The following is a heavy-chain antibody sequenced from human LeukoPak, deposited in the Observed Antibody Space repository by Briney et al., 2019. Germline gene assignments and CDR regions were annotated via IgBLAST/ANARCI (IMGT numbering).Heavy chain of an antibody. CDR3: ARVLYDYYFDF. Sequence: TSETLSLTCTVSGGSISSGGYYWSWIRQHPGKGLEWIGCISYSGIAYYNPSLKSRVIVSVDTSRNQFSLDLSSVTAADTALYYCARVLYDYYFDFWGQGTLVTVSS. D-gene: IGHD2/OR15-2a*01. CDR1: GGSISSGGYY. CDR2: ISYSGIA. J-gene: IGHJ4*02. V-gene: IGHV4-31*03.